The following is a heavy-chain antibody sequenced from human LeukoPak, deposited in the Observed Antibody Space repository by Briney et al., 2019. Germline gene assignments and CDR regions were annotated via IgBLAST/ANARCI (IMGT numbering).Heavy chain of an antibody. J-gene: IGHJ4*02. CDR3: ASDYGSGSYDSNYYFDY. D-gene: IGHD3-10*01. V-gene: IGHV1-69*13. CDR1: GGTFSSYA. CDR2: IIPIFGTA. Sequence: ASVKVSCKASGGTFSSYAISWVRQAPGQGLEWMGGIIPIFGTANYAQKFQGRVTITADESTSTAYMELSSLRSEDTAVYYCASDYGSGSYDSNYYFDYWGQGTLVTVSS.